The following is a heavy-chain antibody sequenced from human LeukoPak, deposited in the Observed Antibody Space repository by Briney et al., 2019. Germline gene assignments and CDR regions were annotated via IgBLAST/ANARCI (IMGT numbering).Heavy chain of an antibody. V-gene: IGHV3-23*01. D-gene: IGHD2-2*01. Sequence: PGGSLRLSCAASGFTFSSYAMSWVRQAPGKGLEWVLVISGSGGSTYYADSVKGRFTISRDNSKNTLYLQMNSLRAEDTAVYYCAKDHPVFYCSSTSCYGYGEYYFDYWGQGTLVTVSS. CDR2: ISGSGGST. J-gene: IGHJ4*02. CDR3: AKDHPVFYCSSTSCYGYGEYYFDY. CDR1: GFTFSSYA.